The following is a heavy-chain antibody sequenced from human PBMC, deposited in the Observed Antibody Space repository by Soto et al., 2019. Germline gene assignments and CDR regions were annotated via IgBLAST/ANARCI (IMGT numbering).Heavy chain of an antibody. D-gene: IGHD3-10*01. Sequence: GASVKVSCKVSGYTLTELSMHWVRQAPGKGLEWMGGFDPEDGETIYAQKFQGRVTMTEDTSTDTAYMELSSLRSDDTAVYYCARGVTRGRFPPFALWGQGTLVTVSS. J-gene: IGHJ4*02. CDR1: GYTLTELS. CDR2: FDPEDGET. V-gene: IGHV1-24*01. CDR3: ARGVTRGRFPPFAL.